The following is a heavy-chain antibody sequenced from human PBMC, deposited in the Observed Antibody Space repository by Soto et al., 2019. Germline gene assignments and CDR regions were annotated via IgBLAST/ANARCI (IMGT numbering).Heavy chain of an antibody. CDR2: INPKSGGA. CDR1: GYTFTGYY. J-gene: IGHJ3*01. CDR3: ARDYYDGSASYGIEF. Sequence: QVHLVQSGAEVKKPGASVKVSCKASGYTFTGYYIHWVRQAPGQGLEWMGRINPKSGGANIAQKFQGWVTMTRDTSISTTYMELSNLRSNDTAVYYCARDYYDGSASYGIEFWGQGTMVTVAS. D-gene: IGHD3-16*01. V-gene: IGHV1-2*04.